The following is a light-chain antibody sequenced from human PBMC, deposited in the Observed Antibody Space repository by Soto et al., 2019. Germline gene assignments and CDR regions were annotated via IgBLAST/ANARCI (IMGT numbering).Light chain of an antibody. Sequence: NFLTQSPSILSLCPVERATLPCTAIQSVISSSLAWYQQKPGQAPRLLIFGASSRATGIPDRFSGSGSGTDFTLTISRLEPEDFAVYYCQQYGSSLTWTFGQGTKVDIK. J-gene: IGKJ1*01. CDR1: QSVISSS. V-gene: IGKV3-20*01. CDR3: QQYGSSLTWT. CDR2: GAS.